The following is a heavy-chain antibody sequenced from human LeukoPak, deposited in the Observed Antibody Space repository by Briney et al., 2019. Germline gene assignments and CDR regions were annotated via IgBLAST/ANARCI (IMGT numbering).Heavy chain of an antibody. J-gene: IGHJ4*02. V-gene: IGHV4-34*01. CDR3: AKDQRGAPGY. Sequence: SETLSLTCAVYGGSFSGYYWSWIRQPPGKGLEWIGEINHSGSTNYNPSLKSRVTISVDTSKNQFSLKLSSVTAADTAVYYCAKDQRGAPGYWGQGTLVTVSS. CDR2: INHSGST. CDR1: GGSFSGYY. D-gene: IGHD4/OR15-4a*01.